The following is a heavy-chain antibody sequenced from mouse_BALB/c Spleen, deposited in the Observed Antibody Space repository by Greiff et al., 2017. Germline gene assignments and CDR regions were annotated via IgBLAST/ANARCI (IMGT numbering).Heavy chain of an antibody. D-gene: IGHD1-1*01. J-gene: IGHJ2*01. CDR3: ARWDYYGRGDY. CDR2: INPSTGYT. Sequence: QVQLQQSGAELAKPGASVKMSCKASGYTFTSYWMHWVKQRPGQGLEWIGYINPSTGYTEYNQKFKDKATLTADKSSSTAYMQLSSLTSEDSAVYYCARWDYYGRGDYWGQGTTLTVSS. CDR1: GYTFTSYW. V-gene: IGHV1-7*01.